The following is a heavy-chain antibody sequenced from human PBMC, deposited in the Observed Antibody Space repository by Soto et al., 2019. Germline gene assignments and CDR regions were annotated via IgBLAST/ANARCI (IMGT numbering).Heavy chain of an antibody. J-gene: IGHJ6*03. Sequence: EVQLEESGGGLVQPGGSLRLSCAASGFTFSSYSMNWVRQAPGKGLEWVSYISSSSSTIYYADSVKGRFTISRDNAKNSLYLQMNSLRAEDTAVYYCARTGGYSGYGHYYYYMDVWGKGTTVTVSS. CDR3: ARTGGYSGYGHYYYYMDV. CDR1: GFTFSSYS. CDR2: ISSSSSTI. V-gene: IGHV3-48*01. D-gene: IGHD5-12*01.